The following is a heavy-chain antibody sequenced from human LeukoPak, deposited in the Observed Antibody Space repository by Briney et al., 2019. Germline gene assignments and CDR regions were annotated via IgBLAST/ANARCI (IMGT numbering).Heavy chain of an antibody. D-gene: IGHD3-22*01. V-gene: IGHV4-34*01. CDR2: INHSGST. Sequence: SETLSLTCAVYGGSFSGYYWSWIRQPPGKGLEWIGEINHSGSTNYNPSLKSRVTISVDTSKNQFSLKLSSVTAADTAVYYCATTASYDSSGYPEIPPEYWGQGTLVIVSS. CDR1: GGSFSGYY. J-gene: IGHJ4*02. CDR3: ATTASYDSSGYPEIPPEY.